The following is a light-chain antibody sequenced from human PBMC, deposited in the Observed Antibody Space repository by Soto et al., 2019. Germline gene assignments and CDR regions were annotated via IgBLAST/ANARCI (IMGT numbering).Light chain of an antibody. CDR3: QHYNNWLGT. Sequence: IVLTQSPGTPSFSPGDRVTPPCRASQSVSSNLAWYQQKPGQAPRLLIYDASSRATGVPARFSGSGSGTEFTLTISSLQSEDFAVYYCQHYNNWLGTFGGGTKVDIK. V-gene: IGKV3-15*01. CDR2: DAS. CDR1: QSVSSN. J-gene: IGKJ4*01.